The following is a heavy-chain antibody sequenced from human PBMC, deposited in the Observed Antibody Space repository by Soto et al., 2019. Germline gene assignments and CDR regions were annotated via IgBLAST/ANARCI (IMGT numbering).Heavy chain of an antibody. D-gene: IGHD4-17*01. CDR1: GGSISSGNYY. V-gene: IGHV4-30-4*01. Sequence: SEALSLTCTVSGGSISSGNYYWSWIRQPPGKGLEWIGFISYSGTTHYSASLRSRVSISVDTSKKQFSLDLSSVTAADTAVYYCATMGTPVTGLYYFDYWGQGTLVT. CDR3: ATMGTPVTGLYYFDY. CDR2: ISYSGTT. J-gene: IGHJ4*02.